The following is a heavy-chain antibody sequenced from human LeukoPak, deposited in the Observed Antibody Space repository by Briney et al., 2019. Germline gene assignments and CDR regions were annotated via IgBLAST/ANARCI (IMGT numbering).Heavy chain of an antibody. V-gene: IGHV3-15*01. Sequence: KPGGSLRLSCEASGFSFTNTWMSWVRQAPGKGLEWVGRVKSKADDGTTDYAAPVQGRFNISRDDSKNTLSLQMNSLKTEDTAVYYCATEGGSGSYYGDDAFDMWGQGTMVTVSS. CDR2: VKSKADDGTT. J-gene: IGHJ3*02. D-gene: IGHD3-10*01. CDR3: ATEGGSGSYYGDDAFDM. CDR1: GFSFTNTW.